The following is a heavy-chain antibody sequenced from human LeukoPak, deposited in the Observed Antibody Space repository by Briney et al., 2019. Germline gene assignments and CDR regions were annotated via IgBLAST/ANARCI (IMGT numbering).Heavy chain of an antibody. CDR3: AKGLQPIVVVTAIDY. CDR1: GLTFSSYA. Sequence: GGSLRLSCAASGLTFSSYAMSWVRQAPGKGLEWVSAISGSGGSTYYADSVKGRFTISRDNSKNTLYLQMNSLRAEDTAVYYCAKGLQPIVVVTAIDYWGQGTLVTVSS. D-gene: IGHD2-21*02. V-gene: IGHV3-23*01. CDR2: ISGSGGST. J-gene: IGHJ4*02.